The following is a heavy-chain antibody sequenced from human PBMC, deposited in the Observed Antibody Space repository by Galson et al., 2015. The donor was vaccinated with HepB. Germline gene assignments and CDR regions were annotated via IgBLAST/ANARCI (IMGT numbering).Heavy chain of an antibody. CDR3: ASMRGGRLVIARFDY. D-gene: IGHD3-9*01. Sequence: SLRLSCAASGFTFSTYAMHWVRQAPGKGLEWVAVISYDGSNKYYADSVKGRFTISRDNSKNTLYLQMNSLRAEDTAVYYCASMRGGRLVIARFDYWGQGTLVTVSS. CDR1: GFTFSTYA. J-gene: IGHJ4*02. V-gene: IGHV3-30-3*01. CDR2: ISYDGSNK.